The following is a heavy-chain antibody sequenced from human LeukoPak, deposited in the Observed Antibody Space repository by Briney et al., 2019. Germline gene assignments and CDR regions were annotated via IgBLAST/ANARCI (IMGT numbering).Heavy chain of an antibody. V-gene: IGHV1-18*01. CDR3: ARAHYYDRVYYYYGMDV. Sequence: ASVKVSCKASGYTFTSYGISWVRQAPGQGLEWMGWISAYNGNTNHAQKLQGRVTMTTDTSTSTAYMELRSLRSDDTAVYYCARAHYYDRVYYYYGMDVWGQGTTVTVSS. D-gene: IGHD3-22*01. CDR1: GYTFTSYG. J-gene: IGHJ6*02. CDR2: ISAYNGNT.